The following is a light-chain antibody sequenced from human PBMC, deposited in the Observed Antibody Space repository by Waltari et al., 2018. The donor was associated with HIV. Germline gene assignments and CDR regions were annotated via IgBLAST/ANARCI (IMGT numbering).Light chain of an antibody. CDR2: AAN. V-gene: IGKV3-20*01. J-gene: IGKJ1*01. CDR3: QQYGSSLTWT. CDR1: QTVNTYY. Sequence: EIVLTQSPGTLSLSPGEGATLSCRASQTVNTYYLAWYQQKPGQAPRLLIYAANSRATGIPDRCSGSGSGTEFTLTINRLQPEDVAVYYCQQYGSSLTWTFGQGTKVELK.